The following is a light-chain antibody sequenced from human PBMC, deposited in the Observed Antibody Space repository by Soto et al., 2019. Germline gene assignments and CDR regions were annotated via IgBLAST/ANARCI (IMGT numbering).Light chain of an antibody. CDR3: QQYNSYWT. V-gene: IGKV1-5*01. J-gene: IGKJ1*01. CDR2: DAS. Sequence: DIQMTQSPSTLSASVGDRVTITCRASQSISGWLAWYQQKPGKAPDLLISDASNLERGVPSRFSGSGSGTEFTLTISSLQPDDFATYYCQQYNSYWTFGPGTKVDIK. CDR1: QSISGW.